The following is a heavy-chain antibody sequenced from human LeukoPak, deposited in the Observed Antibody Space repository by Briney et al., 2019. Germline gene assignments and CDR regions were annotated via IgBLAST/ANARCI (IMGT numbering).Heavy chain of an antibody. V-gene: IGHV3-7*03. Sequence: GGSLRLSCAASGFTFSSYWMSWVRQAPGKGLEWVANIKQDGSEKYYVDSVKGRFTISRDNAKNSLYLQMNSLRAEDTVVYYCARDSGEYCSGGSCYLSFGIDYWGQGTLVTVSS. J-gene: IGHJ4*02. CDR1: GFTFSSYW. CDR3: ARDSGEYCSGGSCYLSFGIDY. CDR2: IKQDGSEK. D-gene: IGHD2-15*01.